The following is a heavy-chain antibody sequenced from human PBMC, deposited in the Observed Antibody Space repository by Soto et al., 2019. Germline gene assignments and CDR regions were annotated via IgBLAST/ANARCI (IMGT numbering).Heavy chain of an antibody. V-gene: IGHV4-31*03. CDR3: ARRSYSSSSYYFDY. D-gene: IGHD6-6*01. Sequence: TLSLTCTVSGGSISSGGYSWSCLRQHPGKGLEWIGYIYYSGSTYYNPSLKSRVTISVDTSKNQFSLKLSSVTAADTAVYYCARRSYSSSSYYFDYWGQGTLVTVSS. CDR2: IYYSGST. J-gene: IGHJ4*02. CDR1: GGSISSGGYS.